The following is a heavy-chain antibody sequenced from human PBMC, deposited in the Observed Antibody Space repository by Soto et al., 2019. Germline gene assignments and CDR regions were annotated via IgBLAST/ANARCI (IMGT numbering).Heavy chain of an antibody. CDR3: ARDIVVVVAATGWFDP. Sequence: ESGGGLVQPGGSLRLSCAASGFTFSSYWMSWVRQAPGKGLEWVANIKQDGSEKYYVDSVKGRFTISRDNAKNSLYLQMNSLRAEDTAVYYCARDIVVVVAATGWFDPWGQGTLVTVSS. J-gene: IGHJ5*02. V-gene: IGHV3-7*01. CDR1: GFTFSSYW. CDR2: IKQDGSEK. D-gene: IGHD2-15*01.